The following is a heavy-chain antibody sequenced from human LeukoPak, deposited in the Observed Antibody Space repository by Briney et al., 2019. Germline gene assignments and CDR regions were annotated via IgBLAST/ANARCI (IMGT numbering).Heavy chain of an antibody. Sequence: GGSLRLSCAASGFTFSSYAMSWVRQAPGKGLEWVSAISGSGGSTYYADSVKGRFTISRDNSKNTLYLQMNSLRAEGTAVYYCAKDRVATITFCDYWGQGTLVTVSS. CDR3: AKDRVATITFCDY. CDR2: ISGSGGST. V-gene: IGHV3-23*01. J-gene: IGHJ4*02. CDR1: GFTFSSYA. D-gene: IGHD5-24*01.